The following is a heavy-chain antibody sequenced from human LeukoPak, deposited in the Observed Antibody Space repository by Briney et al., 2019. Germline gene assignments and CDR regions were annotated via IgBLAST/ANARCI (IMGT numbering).Heavy chain of an antibody. CDR3: ATLCGGSCSFDY. V-gene: IGHV3-21*01. J-gene: IGHJ4*02. CDR2: ISSSSSYR. D-gene: IGHD2-15*01. CDR1: GFTFDDYG. Sequence: AGGSLRLSCAASGFTFDDYGMSWVRQAPGKGLEWVSSISSSSSYRYYADSVKGRFTISRDNAKNSLYLQMNSLRAEDTAVYYCATLCGGSCSFDYWGQGTLVTVSS.